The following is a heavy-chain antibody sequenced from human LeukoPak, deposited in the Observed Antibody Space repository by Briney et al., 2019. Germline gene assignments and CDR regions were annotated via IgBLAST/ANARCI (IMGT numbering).Heavy chain of an antibody. CDR3: ARARAGYSSGWYPER. CDR1: GYTFTVYY. V-gene: IGHV1-2*02. J-gene: IGHJ4*02. CDR2: INPNSGGT. Sequence: GASVTVSCKASGYTFTVYYMHWVRQAPGQGLEWMGWINPNSGGTNYAQKFQGRVTMTRDTSISTAYMELSRLRSDDTAVYYCARARAGYSSGWYPERWGQGTLVTVSS. D-gene: IGHD6-19*01.